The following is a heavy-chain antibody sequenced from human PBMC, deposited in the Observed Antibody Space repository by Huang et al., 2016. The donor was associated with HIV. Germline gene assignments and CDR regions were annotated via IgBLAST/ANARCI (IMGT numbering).Heavy chain of an antibody. J-gene: IGHJ4*02. Sequence: EVQLLESGGGLVQPGGSLRLSCAASGFTFSSYAMSWVRQAPVKGLEWVSGLSGGCGRTYYADAVKGRCTISRDNSKNTLYLQMNSLRAEDTAVYFCAKSSAWYPPYYFDYWGQGTLVTVSS. CDR1: GFTFSSYA. V-gene: IGHV3-23*01. D-gene: IGHD6-19*01. CDR2: LSGGCGRT. CDR3: AKSSAWYPPYYFDY.